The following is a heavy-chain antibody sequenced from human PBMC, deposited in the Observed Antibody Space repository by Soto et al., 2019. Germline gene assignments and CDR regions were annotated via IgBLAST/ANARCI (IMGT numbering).Heavy chain of an antibody. V-gene: IGHV1-18*04. CDR3: ARDGGVATNYYYYYGMDV. J-gene: IGHJ6*02. CDR1: GYTFTSYG. D-gene: IGHD5-12*01. CDR2: ISAYNGNT. Sequence: ASVKVSCKASGYTFTSYGISWVRQAPGQGLEWMGWISAYNGNTNFAQKLQGRVTMTTDTSTSTAYMELRSLRSDDTAVYYCARDGGVATNYYYYYGMDVWGQGTTVTVSS.